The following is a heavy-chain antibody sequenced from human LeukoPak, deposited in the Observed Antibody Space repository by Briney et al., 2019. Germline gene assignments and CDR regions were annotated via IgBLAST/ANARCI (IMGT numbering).Heavy chain of an antibody. D-gene: IGHD6-13*01. J-gene: IGHJ6*03. V-gene: IGHV4-39*01. CDR3: AGVASTWPYYYMDV. CDR2: IYYSGST. CDR1: GGSISSSSYY. Sequence: SETLSLTCTVSGGSISSSSYYWGWIRQPPGKGLEWIGSIYYSGSTYYNPSLKSRVTISVDTSKNQFSLKLSSVTAADTAVYYCAGVASTWPYYYMDVWGTGTTVTVSS.